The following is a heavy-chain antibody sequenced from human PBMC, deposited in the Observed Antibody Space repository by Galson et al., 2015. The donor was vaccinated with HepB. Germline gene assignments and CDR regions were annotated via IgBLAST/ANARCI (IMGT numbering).Heavy chain of an antibody. CDR3: ARLQVEWELREHYYYYYYMDV. J-gene: IGHJ6*03. V-gene: IGHV5-10-1*01. CDR1: GYSFTSYW. D-gene: IGHD1-26*01. CDR2: IDPSDSYT. Sequence: QSGAEVKKPGESLRISCTGSGYSFTSYWISWVRQMPGKGLEWMGRIDPSDSYTNYSPSFQGHVTISADKSISTAYLQWSSLKASDTAMYYCARLQVEWELREHYYYYYYMDVWGKGTTVTVSS.